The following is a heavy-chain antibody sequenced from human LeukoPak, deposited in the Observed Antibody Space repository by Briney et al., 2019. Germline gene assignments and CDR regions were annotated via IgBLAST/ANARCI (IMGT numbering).Heavy chain of an antibody. Sequence: GGSLRLSCAASGFTFNSYEIQWVRQAPGKGLEWISYGSQSGATTYFADSVKGRFAISRDNAKNSLHLQMNSLTGEDTAFYYCAKASDYGGNEFDCWGQGTLVTVSS. D-gene: IGHD4-23*01. V-gene: IGHV3-48*03. CDR2: GSQSGATT. CDR1: GFTFNSYE. CDR3: AKASDYGGNEFDC. J-gene: IGHJ5*01.